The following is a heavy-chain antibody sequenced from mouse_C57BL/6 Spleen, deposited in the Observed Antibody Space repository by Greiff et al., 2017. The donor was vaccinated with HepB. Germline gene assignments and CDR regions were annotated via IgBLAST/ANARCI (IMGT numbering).Heavy chain of an antibody. CDR3: ARSITTVVADWYFDV. V-gene: IGHV1-59*01. CDR1: GYTFTSYW. Sequence: QVQLQQPGAELVRPGTSVKLSCKASGYTFTSYWMHWVKQRPGQGLEWIGVIDPSDSYTNYNQKFKGKATLTVDTSSSTAYMQLSSLTSEDSAVYYCARSITTVVADWYFDVWGTGTTVTVSS. D-gene: IGHD1-1*01. J-gene: IGHJ1*03. CDR2: IDPSDSYT.